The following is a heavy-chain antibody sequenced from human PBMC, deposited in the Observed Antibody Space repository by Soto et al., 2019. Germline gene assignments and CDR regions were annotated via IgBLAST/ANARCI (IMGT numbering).Heavy chain of an antibody. CDR3: AKDTQEKYYDILTGYYWRGLDYYGMDV. V-gene: IGHV3-30*18. CDR2: ISYDGSNK. Sequence: GGSLRLSCAASGFTFSSYGMHWVRQAPGKGLEWVAVISYDGSNKYYADSVKGRFTISRDNSKNTLYLQMNSLRAEDTAVYYCAKDTQEKYYDILTGYYWRGLDYYGMDVWGQGTTVTVSS. J-gene: IGHJ6*02. CDR1: GFTFSSYG. D-gene: IGHD3-9*01.